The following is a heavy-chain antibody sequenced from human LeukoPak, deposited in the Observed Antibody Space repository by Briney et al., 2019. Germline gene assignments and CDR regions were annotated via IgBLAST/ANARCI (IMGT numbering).Heavy chain of an antibody. CDR1: GFTFSSYA. Sequence: GGSLRLSCAASGAASGFTFSSYAMNWVRQAPGKGLEWVSGISGSGGSTYDADSVKGRFTISRDNAKNSLSLQMNSLRAEDTAVYYCARCSGSSTYHSDDYWGQRTLVTVSS. D-gene: IGHD2-15*01. J-gene: IGHJ4*02. V-gene: IGHV3-21*01. CDR2: ISGSGGST. CDR3: ARCSGSSTYHSDDY.